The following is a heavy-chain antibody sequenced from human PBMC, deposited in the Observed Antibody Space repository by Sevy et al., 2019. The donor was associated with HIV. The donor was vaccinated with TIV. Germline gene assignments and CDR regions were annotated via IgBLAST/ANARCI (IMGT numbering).Heavy chain of an antibody. J-gene: IGHJ4*02. Sequence: SETLSLTCTVSGGSISGYYWSWIRQPPGKGLELIGYIYSSGNTNYNPSLKSRVTVSIDTSRNQFSLKLRSVTAADMAVYYCARFGGWDLPYLFDYWGQGTLVTVSS. D-gene: IGHD1-26*01. CDR1: GGSISGYY. CDR2: IYSSGNT. V-gene: IGHV4-59*12. CDR3: ARFGGWDLPYLFDY.